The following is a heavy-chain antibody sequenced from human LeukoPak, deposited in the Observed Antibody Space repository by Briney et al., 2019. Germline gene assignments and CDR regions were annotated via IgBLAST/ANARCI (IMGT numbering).Heavy chain of an antibody. CDR3: ARAPVVVVIGYFDY. Sequence: PGGSLRLSCAASGFTFSSYSMNWVRQAPGKGLEWVSSISSSSSYIYYADSVKGRFTISRDNAKNSLYLQMNSLRAEDTAVYYCARAPVVVVIGYFDYWGQGTLVTVSS. CDR2: ISSSSSYI. V-gene: IGHV3-21*01. CDR1: GFTFSSYS. D-gene: IGHD3-22*01. J-gene: IGHJ4*02.